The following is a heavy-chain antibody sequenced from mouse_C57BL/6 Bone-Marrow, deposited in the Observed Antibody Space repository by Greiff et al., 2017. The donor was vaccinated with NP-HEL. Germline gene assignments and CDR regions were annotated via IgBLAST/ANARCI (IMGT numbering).Heavy chain of an antibody. CDR1: GYAFSSSW. Sequence: QVQLQQSGPELVKPGASVKISCKASGYAFSSSWMNWVKQRPGKGLEWIGRIYPGDGDTNYNGKFKGKATLTADKAYSTAYMQLSSLTSEDSAVYFCARKCSYSTIGSPFDYWGQGTTLTVSS. J-gene: IGHJ2*01. CDR2: IYPGDGDT. CDR3: ARKCSYSTIGSPFDY. V-gene: IGHV1-82*01. D-gene: IGHD2-5*01.